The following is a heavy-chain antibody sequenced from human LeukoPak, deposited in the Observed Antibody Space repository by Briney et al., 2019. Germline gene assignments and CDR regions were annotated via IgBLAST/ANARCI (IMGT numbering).Heavy chain of an antibody. Sequence: ASVKVSCKASGGTFSNYAISWVRQAPGQGLEWMGRIIPILRTANYAQKFQGTVTITAGKSTSTAYMELSSMRSEDTAVYYCETNNADGDYVPWGPGTLVTVSS. J-gene: IGHJ4*02. CDR1: GGTFSNYA. CDR2: IIPILRTA. D-gene: IGHD4-17*01. CDR3: ETNNADGDYVP. V-gene: IGHV1-69*04.